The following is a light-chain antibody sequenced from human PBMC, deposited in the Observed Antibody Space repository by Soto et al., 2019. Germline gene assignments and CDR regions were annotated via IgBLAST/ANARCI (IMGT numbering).Light chain of an antibody. J-gene: IGKJ1*01. CDR3: HQYKYYPCT. Sequence: DIQMTQSPSTLSASVGDRVTITCRASQTINTWLAWYQHKPGKAPKLLIYRASSLESGVPSRFRGSGYGTEIPLHIRSLDQDHVATYYCHQYKYYPCTFGQGTKGPIK. CDR2: RAS. V-gene: IGKV1-5*03. CDR1: QTINTW.